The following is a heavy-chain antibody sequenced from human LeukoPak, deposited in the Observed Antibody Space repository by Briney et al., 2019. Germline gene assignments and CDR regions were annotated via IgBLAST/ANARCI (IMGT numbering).Heavy chain of an antibody. Sequence: SETLSLTCTVSGDSLTNTNYYWAWIRQSPGEGLEWIGSVYHSGITYYTPSLKSRVSISVDTSKNQLSLKVTSVTASDTAVYYCAREWQYQFDYWGQGSLVTVSS. CDR2: VYHSGIT. CDR3: AREWQYQFDY. CDR1: GDSLTNTNYY. D-gene: IGHD2/OR15-2a*01. J-gene: IGHJ4*02. V-gene: IGHV4-39*07.